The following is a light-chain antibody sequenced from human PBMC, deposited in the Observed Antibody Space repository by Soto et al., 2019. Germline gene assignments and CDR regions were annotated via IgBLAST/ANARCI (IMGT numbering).Light chain of an antibody. J-gene: IGKJ4*01. CDR1: QGVGRT. CDR2: YAY. Sequence: RGMTHYPATQSVSPGARVTHSCRATQGVGRTLKRSRQQPGQPLRLLIYYAYLRATGVPARFSGSGSGIEFSLTISSLQSYDCAGYYCQHYEAWWLAFGGVTMVDIK. CDR3: QHYEAWWLA. V-gene: IGKV3-15*01.